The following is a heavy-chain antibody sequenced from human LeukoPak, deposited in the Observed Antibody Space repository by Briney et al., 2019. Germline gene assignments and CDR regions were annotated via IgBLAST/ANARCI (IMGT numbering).Heavy chain of an antibody. J-gene: IGHJ1*01. D-gene: IGHD1-26*01. Sequence: PGGSLRLSCSASGFTFSTYAMYWVRQAPGKGLEYVSAISSNAGGTSYADSVKGRFTISRDNSKNTLYLQMSSLRVEDTAVYYCVKKRTGSYYEAEYFQHWGQGTLVTVSS. V-gene: IGHV3-64D*06. CDR2: ISSNAGGT. CDR3: VKKRTGSYYEAEYFQH. CDR1: GFTFSTYA.